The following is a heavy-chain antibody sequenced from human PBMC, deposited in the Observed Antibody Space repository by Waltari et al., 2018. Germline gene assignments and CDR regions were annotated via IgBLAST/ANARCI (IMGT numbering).Heavy chain of an antibody. V-gene: IGHV4-39*01. CDR1: GGSISSSGYY. Sequence: QLQLPESGPGLVKPSETLSLTCTVSGGSISSSGYYWGWIRQPPGKGLEWIGSIYYRGSTYYNPSLKSRVTISVDTSKNQFSLKVSSVTAADTAVYYCARHESWSGVGNYWGQGALVTVSS. J-gene: IGHJ4*02. D-gene: IGHD3-10*01. CDR2: IYYRGST. CDR3: ARHESWSGVGNY.